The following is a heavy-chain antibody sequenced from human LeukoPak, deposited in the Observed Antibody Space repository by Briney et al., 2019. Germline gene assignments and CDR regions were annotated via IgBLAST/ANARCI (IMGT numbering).Heavy chain of an antibody. CDR2: INHSGST. CDR1: GGSFSDNY. D-gene: IGHD4-17*01. V-gene: IGHV4-34*01. CDR3: ASPTTVTTSAYRAFDI. Sequence: PSETLSLTCAVYGGSFSDNYWSWIRQPPGKGLEWTGEINHSGSTNYSPSLRSRVTISVDTSKNQFSLNLRSVTAADTAVYYCASPTTVTTSAYRAFDIWGQGTMVTVSA. J-gene: IGHJ3*02.